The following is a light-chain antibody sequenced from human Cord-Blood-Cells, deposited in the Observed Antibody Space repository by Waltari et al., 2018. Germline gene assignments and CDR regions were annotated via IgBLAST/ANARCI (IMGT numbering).Light chain of an antibody. CDR3: QQRSNWPPFT. J-gene: IGKJ3*01. CDR1: QSVSIY. Sequence: EIVLTQSPATLSLSPGERATLSCRASQSVSIYLAWYQQKPGQAPRLLVFDASNRATGIPARFSGSGSGTDFTLTISSLEPEDFAVYYCQQRSNWPPFTCGPGTKVDSK. V-gene: IGKV3-11*01. CDR2: DAS.